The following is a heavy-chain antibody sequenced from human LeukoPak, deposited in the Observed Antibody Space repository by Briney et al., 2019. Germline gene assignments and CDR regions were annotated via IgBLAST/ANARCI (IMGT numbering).Heavy chain of an antibody. J-gene: IGHJ4*02. Sequence: GGSLRLSCAASGFTFSSYAMSWVRQAPGKGLEWVSAISGSGGSTYYADSVKGRFTISRDNSKNTLYLQMKSLRAEDTAVYYCAKVTTMIVVVIGYFDYWGQGTLVTVSS. CDR1: GFTFSSYA. D-gene: IGHD3-22*01. CDR3: AKVTTMIVVVIGYFDY. CDR2: ISGSGGST. V-gene: IGHV3-23*01.